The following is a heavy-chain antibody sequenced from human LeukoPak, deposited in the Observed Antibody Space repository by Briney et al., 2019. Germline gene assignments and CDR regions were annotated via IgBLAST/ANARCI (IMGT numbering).Heavy chain of an antibody. V-gene: IGHV4-34*01. J-gene: IGHJ4*02. D-gene: IGHD5-12*01. CDR1: GGSFSGYY. Sequence: KPSETLSLTCAVYGGSFSGYYWSWIRQPPGKGLEWIGEINHSGSTNYNPSLKSRVTISVDTSKNQFSLKLSSVTAADTAVYYCARGRGYSGYVGYWGQGTLVTVSS. CDR2: INHSGST. CDR3: ARGRGYSGYVGY.